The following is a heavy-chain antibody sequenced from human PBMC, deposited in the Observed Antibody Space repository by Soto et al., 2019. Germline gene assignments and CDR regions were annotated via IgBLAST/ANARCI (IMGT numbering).Heavy chain of an antibody. CDR1: GFTFPSSA. V-gene: IGHV1-58*01. J-gene: IGHJ4*02. Sequence: SVKVSCKASGFTFPSSAFQWVRQARGQRLEWIGWIAVGSGYTNYAQRFQDRVTLTRDMSTATTYMELSRLTSEDTAIYYCAADATAWQQMVPSDYWGQGTLVTVSS. CDR2: IAVGSGYT. D-gene: IGHD2-8*01. CDR3: AADATAWQQMVPSDY.